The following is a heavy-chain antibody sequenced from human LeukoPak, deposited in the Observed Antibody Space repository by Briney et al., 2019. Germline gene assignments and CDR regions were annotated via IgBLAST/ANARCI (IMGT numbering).Heavy chain of an antibody. CDR2: INHSGST. CDR3: ARSYYDSSGPRRFDY. Sequence: SETLSLTCAVYGGSFSGYYWSWIRQPPGKGLEWIGEINHSGSTNYNPSLKSRVTISVDTSKNQFSLKLSSVTAADTAVYYCARSYYDSSGPRRFDYWGQGTLVTVSS. CDR1: GGSFSGYY. D-gene: IGHD3-22*01. J-gene: IGHJ4*02. V-gene: IGHV4-34*01.